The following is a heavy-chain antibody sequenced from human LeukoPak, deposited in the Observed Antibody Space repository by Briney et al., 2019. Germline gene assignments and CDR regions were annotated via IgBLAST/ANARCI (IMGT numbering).Heavy chain of an antibody. CDR1: GGSFSGYY. CDR2: INHSGST. D-gene: IGHD3-10*01. Sequence: SETLSLTCAVYGGSFSGYYWSWIRQPPGKGLEWIGEINHSGSTNYNPSLKSRVTISVDTSKNQFSLKLSSVTAADTAVYYCARSRMVRGVFYYYYGMDVWGQGTTVTVSS. CDR3: ARSRMVRGVFYYYYGMDV. V-gene: IGHV4-34*01. J-gene: IGHJ6*02.